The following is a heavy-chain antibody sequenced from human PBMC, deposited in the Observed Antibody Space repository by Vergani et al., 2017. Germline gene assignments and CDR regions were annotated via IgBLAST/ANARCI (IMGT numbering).Heavy chain of an antibody. CDR3: TRHVPCGDGACVHFDH. V-gene: IGHV5-51*01. CDR1: ESSFISNE. CDR2: INPIDSKI. Sequence: EVMLVQSGAEVKKPGESLKISCKYSESSFISNEIAWVRQMSGKGLQWMGNINPIDSKIAYSPSFQGQAIMSLDKSITTAYLQWRSLKASDTAIYYCTRHVPCGDGACVHFDHWCQGTQVTVSS. D-gene: IGHD2-21*01. J-gene: IGHJ4*02.